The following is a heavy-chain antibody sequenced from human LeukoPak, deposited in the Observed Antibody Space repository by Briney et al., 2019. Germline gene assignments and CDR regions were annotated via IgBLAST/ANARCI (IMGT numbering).Heavy chain of an antibody. J-gene: IGHJ4*02. Sequence: GGSLRLSCAASGFTFSSFAMNWVRQAPGKGLEWVSAISDSGGSRYYADSVKGRFTISRDNAKNTVYLQMNSLRVEDTAVYYCAKGGGCLYYFDYWGQGSLASVSS. D-gene: IGHD6-19*01. CDR2: ISDSGGSR. CDR1: GFTFSSFA. V-gene: IGHV3-23*01. CDR3: AKGGGCLYYFDY.